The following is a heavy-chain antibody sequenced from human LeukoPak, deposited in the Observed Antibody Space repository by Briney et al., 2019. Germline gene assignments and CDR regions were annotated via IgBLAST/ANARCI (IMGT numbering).Heavy chain of an antibody. CDR1: GFTFNSNA. CDR2: VTSSVSST. V-gene: IGHV3-23*01. J-gene: IGHJ4*02. Sequence: GGSLRLSCAASGFTFNSNAMSWDRQAPGKGLEWVSGVTSSVSSTYYADSVKCRFTISRDSSRSTLYLQMNSPRAEDTAVYYCTKVGVYSNFYFDYWGQGILVTVSS. D-gene: IGHD4-11*01. CDR3: TKVGVYSNFYFDY.